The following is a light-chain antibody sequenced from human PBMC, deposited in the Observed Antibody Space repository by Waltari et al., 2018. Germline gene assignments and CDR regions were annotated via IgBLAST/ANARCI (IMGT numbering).Light chain of an antibody. J-gene: IGKJ4*01. CDR2: VIS. CDR1: QTINKY. V-gene: IGKV1-39*01. Sequence: DIQMTQSPSSLSASVGDRVTITCRASQTINKYLNWYQKKPGRAPKVLISVISYLHTGVPSRFSGSGSGTDFTLTISSLQPEDFATYYCQQANTFPLTFGGGTKLEIK. CDR3: QQANTFPLT.